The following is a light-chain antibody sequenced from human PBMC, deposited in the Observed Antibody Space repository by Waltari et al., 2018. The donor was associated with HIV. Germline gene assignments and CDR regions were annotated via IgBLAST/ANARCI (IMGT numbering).Light chain of an antibody. V-gene: IGLV1-47*01. CDR1: YSNIGSDN. J-gene: IGLJ1*01. CDR2: KNI. Sequence: QSVLTQPPSASGTPGQRVTIPCPGSYSNIGSDNVYWYQHLPGTAPKHLIYKNIQRPSGVPDRFSGSKSGASAYLAISGLRSEDEADYYCTGWDASLSEYVFGPGTRVTV. CDR3: TGWDASLSEYV.